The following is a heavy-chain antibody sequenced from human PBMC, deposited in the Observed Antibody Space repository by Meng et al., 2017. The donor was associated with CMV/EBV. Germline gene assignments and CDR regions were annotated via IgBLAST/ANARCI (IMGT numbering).Heavy chain of an antibody. D-gene: IGHD5-24*01. CDR1: GFTFNNAW. V-gene: IGHV3-15*01. CDR2: IRSKADGGTI. Sequence: GESLKISCAASGFTFNNAWMNWVRQAPGKGLEWVGRIRSKADGGTIDYAAPVKGRFTISRDYSNDTLYLQMNSLKTEDTAIYYCTTRRDDCNPHWGQGTLVTVSS. J-gene: IGHJ4*02. CDR3: TTRRDDCNPH.